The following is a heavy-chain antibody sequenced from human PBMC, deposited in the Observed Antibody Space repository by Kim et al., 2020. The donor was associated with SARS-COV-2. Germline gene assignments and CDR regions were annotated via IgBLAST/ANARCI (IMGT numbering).Heavy chain of an antibody. J-gene: IGHJ4*02. CDR2: IKSKTDGGTT. D-gene: IGHD6-6*01. Sequence: GGSLRLSCAASGFTFSNAWMRWVRQAPGKGLEWVGRIKSKTDGGTTDYAAPVKGRFTISRDDSKNTLNLQMNSLKIEDTAVYYCTTEGSYSSSSRVYWGQGTLVTVS. V-gene: IGHV3-15*01. CDR1: GFTFSNAW. CDR3: TTEGSYSSSSRVY.